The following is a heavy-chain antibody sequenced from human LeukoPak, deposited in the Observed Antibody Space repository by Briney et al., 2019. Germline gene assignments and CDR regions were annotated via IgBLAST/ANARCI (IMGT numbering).Heavy chain of an antibody. CDR2: ISSSGTTI. CDR1: GFTFSSYE. J-gene: IGHJ4*02. V-gene: IGHV3-48*03. D-gene: IGHD3-22*01. CDR3: ARASHHTSGYVFDY. Sequence: GGSLRLSCAAFGFTFSSYEMNWVRQAPGKGLEWVSYISSSGTTIYYADSVKGRFTISRDNAKSSLYLQMNSLRAEDTAVYYCARASHHTSGYVFDYWGQGTLVTVSS.